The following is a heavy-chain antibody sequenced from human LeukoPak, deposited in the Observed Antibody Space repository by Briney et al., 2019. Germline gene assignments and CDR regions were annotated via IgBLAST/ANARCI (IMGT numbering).Heavy chain of an antibody. CDR1: GGSISSYY. CDR3: AKSGNSGFDY. J-gene: IGHJ4*02. CDR2: IYYSGST. Sequence: SETLSLTCTVSGGSISSYYWSWIRQPPGKGLEWIGYIYYSGSTNYNPSLKSRVTISVDTSKNQFSLKLRSVTAADTTVYYCAKSGNSGFDYWGQGTLVTVSA. D-gene: IGHD3-10*01. V-gene: IGHV4-59*08.